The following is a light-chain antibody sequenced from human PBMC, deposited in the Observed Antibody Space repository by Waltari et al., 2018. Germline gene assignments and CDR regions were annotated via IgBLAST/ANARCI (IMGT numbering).Light chain of an antibody. V-gene: IGLV2-23*03. CDR2: EGS. Sequence: QSALTQPASVSGSPGQSITIPCTGTSSDVGGYNLVSWYQHHPGKAPKLMIYEGSQRPSGVSDRFSGSKSGNTASLTISGLQAEDEADYYCCSFAGSRTFVFGGGTKVTVL. J-gene: IGLJ2*01. CDR1: SSDVGGYNL. CDR3: CSFAGSRTFV.